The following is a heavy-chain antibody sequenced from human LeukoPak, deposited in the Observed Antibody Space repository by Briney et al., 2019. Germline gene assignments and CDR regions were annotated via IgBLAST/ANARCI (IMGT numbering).Heavy chain of an antibody. CDR1: GGTFSSYA. CDR2: IIPIFGTA. V-gene: IGHV1-69*06. J-gene: IGHJ3*02. Sequence: SVKVSCKASGGTFSSYAISWVRQAPGQGLEWMGGIIPIFGTANYAQKFQGRVTITADKTTSTAYMELSSLRSEDTAVYYCARVVTGTPGAFDIWGQGTMVTVSS. D-gene: IGHD1/OR15-1a*01. CDR3: ARVVTGTPGAFDI.